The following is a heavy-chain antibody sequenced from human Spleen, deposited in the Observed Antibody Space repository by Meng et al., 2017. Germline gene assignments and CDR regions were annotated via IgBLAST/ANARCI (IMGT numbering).Heavy chain of an antibody. Sequence: GSLRLSCAVYGGSFSGYYWSWIRQPPGKGLEWIGEINHSGSTNYNPSLKSRVTISVDTSKNQFSLKLSSVTAADTAVYYCARAGYRGDWYFDLWGRGTLVTVSS. J-gene: IGHJ2*01. CDR2: INHSGST. CDR1: GGSFSGYY. CDR3: ARAGYRGDWYFDL. D-gene: IGHD5-24*01. V-gene: IGHV4-34*01.